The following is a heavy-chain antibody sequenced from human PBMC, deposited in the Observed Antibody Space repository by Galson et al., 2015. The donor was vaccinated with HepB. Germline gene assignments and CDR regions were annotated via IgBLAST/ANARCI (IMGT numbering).Heavy chain of an antibody. CDR2: IDPSDSYT. CDR3: ARRIHIRSRQLPTNWFDP. V-gene: IGHV5-10-1*01. Sequence: QSGAEVKKPGESLRISCKGSGYSFTSYWISWVRQMPGKGLEWMGRIDPSDSYTNYSPSFQGHVTISADKSISTAYLQWSSLKASDTAMYYCARRIHIRSRQLPTNWFDPWGQGTLVTVSS. CDR1: GYSFTSYW. J-gene: IGHJ5*02. D-gene: IGHD2-2*01.